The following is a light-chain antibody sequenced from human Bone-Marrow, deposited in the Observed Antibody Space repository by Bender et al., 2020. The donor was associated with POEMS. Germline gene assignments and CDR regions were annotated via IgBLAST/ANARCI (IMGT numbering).Light chain of an antibody. J-gene: IGLJ3*02. V-gene: IGLV3-1*01. Sequence: SYELTQPPSVSVSPRQTASITCSGDKLGDKYASWYRQTPGQPPMLVIYQDDKRPSGIPERFSGSKSGNTASLTVSGLQAEDEGDYYCSSYAGSKKWLFGTGTKLTVL. CDR1: KLGDKY. CDR2: QDD. CDR3: SSYAGSKKWL.